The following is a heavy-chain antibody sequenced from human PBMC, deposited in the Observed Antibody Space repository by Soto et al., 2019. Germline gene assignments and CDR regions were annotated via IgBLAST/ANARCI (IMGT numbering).Heavy chain of an antibody. D-gene: IGHD1-1*01. CDR2: LYSGGTT. Sequence: EVQLVESGGGLIQPGGSLRLSCAASGFTVSSNYMSWVRQAPGKGLEWVSVLYSGGTTYYEDSVKGRFTISRDNSKNTLYLERNSQRGDDTAVYYCESGKTYPAPYDCWGQGTLVTVSS. J-gene: IGHJ4*02. CDR1: GFTVSSNY. V-gene: IGHV3-53*01. CDR3: ESGKTYPAPYDC.